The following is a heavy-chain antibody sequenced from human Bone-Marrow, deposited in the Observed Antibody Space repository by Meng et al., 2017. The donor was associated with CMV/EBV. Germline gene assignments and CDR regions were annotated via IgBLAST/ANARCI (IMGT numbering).Heavy chain of an antibody. CDR1: GFTVSSYA. J-gene: IGHJ4*02. V-gene: IGHV3-23*01. CDR2: ISGSGGST. Sequence: LSCAASGFTVSSYAMSWVRQAPGKGLEWVSAISGSGGSTYYADSVKGRFTISRDNSKNTLYLQMNSLRAEDTAVYYCANGEMATIDYWGQGTLVTVSS. CDR3: ANGEMATIDY. D-gene: IGHD5-24*01.